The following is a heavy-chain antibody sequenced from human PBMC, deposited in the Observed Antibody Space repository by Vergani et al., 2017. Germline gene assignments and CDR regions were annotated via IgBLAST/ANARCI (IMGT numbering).Heavy chain of an antibody. CDR2: IKSKTDGGTT. J-gene: IGHJ6*02. Sequence: EVQLVESGGGLVKPGGSLRLSCAASGFTFSNAWMSWVRQAPGKGLEWVGRIKSKTDGGTTDYAAPVKGRFTISRDDPKNTLYLQMNSLKTEDTAVYYCTITGIAVAGYYYYGMDVWGQGTTVTVSS. CDR1: GFTFSNAW. D-gene: IGHD6-19*01. V-gene: IGHV3-15*01. CDR3: TITGIAVAGYYYYGMDV.